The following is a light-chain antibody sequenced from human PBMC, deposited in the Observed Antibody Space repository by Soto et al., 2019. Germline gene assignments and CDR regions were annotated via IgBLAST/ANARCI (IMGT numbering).Light chain of an antibody. J-gene: IGKJ1*01. CDR3: QHYNSYSEA. CDR2: DAS. V-gene: IGKV1-5*01. Sequence: DIQMTQSPSSLSASGGDRGTMTCRASQSISSWLAWYQQKPGKAPKLLIYDASSLESGVPSRFSGSGSGTEFTLTISSLQPDDFATYYCQHYNSYSEAFGQGTKVDIK. CDR1: QSISSW.